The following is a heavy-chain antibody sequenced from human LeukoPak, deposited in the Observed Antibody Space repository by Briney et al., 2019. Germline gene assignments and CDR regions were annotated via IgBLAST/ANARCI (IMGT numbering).Heavy chain of an antibody. CDR2: IIPIFGTA. CDR3: ARDSQNYYDSSGYYG. J-gene: IGHJ4*02. V-gene: IGHV1-69*13. D-gene: IGHD3-22*01. Sequence: ASVKVSCKASGGTFSSYAISWVRQAPGQGLEWMGGIIPIFGTANYAQKFQGRVTIAADESTSTAYMELSSLRSEDTAVYYCARDSQNYYDSSGYYGWGQGTLVTVSS. CDR1: GGTFSSYA.